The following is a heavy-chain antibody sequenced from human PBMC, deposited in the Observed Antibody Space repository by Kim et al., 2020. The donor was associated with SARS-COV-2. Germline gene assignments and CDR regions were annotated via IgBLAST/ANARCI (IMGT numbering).Heavy chain of an antibody. D-gene: IGHD1-26*01. J-gene: IGHJ4*02. CDR2: ISRDGGHI. Sequence: GGSLRLSCATSGFTFSDYAMHWVRQDPEKGLEWVSGISRDGGHIEYADYVKGRFTISRDNAKNSLYLQMNSLRLEDTALYYCAKDVSPGIGAIGYWGQG. CDR3: AKDVSPGIGAIGY. CDR1: GFTFSDYA. V-gene: IGHV3-9*01.